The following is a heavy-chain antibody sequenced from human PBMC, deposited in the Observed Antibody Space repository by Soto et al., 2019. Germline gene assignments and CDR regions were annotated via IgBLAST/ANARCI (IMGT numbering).Heavy chain of an antibody. CDR1: GYSFTSYW. CDR3: ASMVRGREYYYYGMDV. D-gene: IGHD3-10*01. Sequence: ESLKISCKGSGYSFTSYWISWVRQMPGKGLEWMGRIDPSDSYTNYSPSFQGHVTISADKSISTAYLQWSSLKASDTAMYYCASMVRGREYYYYGMDVWGQGTAVTVS. CDR2: IDPSDSYT. J-gene: IGHJ6*02. V-gene: IGHV5-10-1*01.